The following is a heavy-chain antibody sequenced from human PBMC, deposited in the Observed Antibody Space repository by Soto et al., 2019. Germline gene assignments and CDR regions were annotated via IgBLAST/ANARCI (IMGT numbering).Heavy chain of an antibody. J-gene: IGHJ5*02. CDR3: ARSTSLGYCSSTSCPGGWFDP. Sequence: TLSLTCPVSVGSSSSGGYSWSWILQPPGKGLEWIGYIYHSGSTYYNPSLKSRVTISVDRSKNQFSLKLSSVTAADTAVYYCARSTSLGYCSSTSCPGGWFDPWGQGTLVTVSS. CDR1: VGSSSSGGYS. D-gene: IGHD2-2*01. V-gene: IGHV4-30-2*01. CDR2: IYHSGST.